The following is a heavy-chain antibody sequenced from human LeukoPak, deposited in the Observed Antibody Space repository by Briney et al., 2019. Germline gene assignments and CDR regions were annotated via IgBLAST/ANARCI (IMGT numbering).Heavy chain of an antibody. D-gene: IGHD3-22*01. J-gene: IGHJ4*02. CDR1: GYTFTGYY. CDR2: INPNSGGT. Sequence: ASVKVSCKASGYTFTGYYMHWVRQAPGQGLEWMGWINPNSGGTNYAQKFQGRVTMTRDTSISTAYMELSRLRFDDTAVYYCARRGSSGYYYWYWGQGTLVTVSS. V-gene: IGHV1-2*02. CDR3: ARRGSSGYYYWY.